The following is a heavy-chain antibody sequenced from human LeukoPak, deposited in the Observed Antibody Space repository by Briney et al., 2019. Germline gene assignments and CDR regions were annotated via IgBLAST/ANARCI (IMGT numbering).Heavy chain of an antibody. D-gene: IGHD1-26*01. CDR2: INHNGNVN. V-gene: IGHV3-7*01. J-gene: IGHJ4*02. Sequence: GSLRLSCAASGFTFSSYWMNWARQAPGKGLEWVASINHNGNVNYYVDSVKGRFTISRDNARNSVYLQMNSLRVEDTAVYYCARDRVGWELLFDYGGQGTLFTVPS. CDR3: ARDRVGWELLFDY. CDR1: GFTFSSYW.